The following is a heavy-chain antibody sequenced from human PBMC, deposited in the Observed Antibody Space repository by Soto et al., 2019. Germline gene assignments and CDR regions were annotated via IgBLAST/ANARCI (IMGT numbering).Heavy chain of an antibody. CDR1: GFTFSNYS. CDR2: ISSSSSTI. CDR3: ARDRVCSGGSCYLRERNVFDI. D-gene: IGHD2-15*01. V-gene: IGHV3-48*02. Sequence: GFLRHCYAAFGFTFSNYSVNWVRQAPGKGLEWVSYISSSSSTIYYADSVKGRFTISRDNAKNSLYLQMNSLRDEDRAVYYCARDRVCSGGSCYLRERNVFDIWGQGTMVPVSS. J-gene: IGHJ3*02.